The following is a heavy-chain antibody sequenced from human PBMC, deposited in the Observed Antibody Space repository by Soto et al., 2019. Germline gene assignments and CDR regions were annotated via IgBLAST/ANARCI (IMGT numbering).Heavy chain of an antibody. CDR3: ARDGADFWSGYYRGYNWFDP. CDR2: IYYSGST. D-gene: IGHD3-3*01. J-gene: IGHJ5*02. CDR1: GGSISSYY. V-gene: IGHV4-59*01. Sequence: SETLSLTCTVSGGSISSYYWCWIRQPPGKGLEWIGYIYYSGSTNYNPSLKSRVTISVDTSKNQFSLKLSSVTAADTAVYYCARDGADFWSGYYRGYNWFDPWGQGTLVTVSS.